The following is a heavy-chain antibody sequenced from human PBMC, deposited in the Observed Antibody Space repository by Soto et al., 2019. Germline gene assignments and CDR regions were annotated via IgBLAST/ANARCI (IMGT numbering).Heavy chain of an antibody. CDR2: IYSGGST. CDR3: ARTYYGSGSYPGRNDAFDI. Sequence: GESLKISCAASGFTVSSNYMSWVRQTPGKGLEWVSVIYSGGSTYYADSEKGRFSLYRDNSKNTLYLQMNSLRAEDTAVYYCARTYYGSGSYPGRNDAFDIWGQGTMVTVSS. CDR1: GFTVSSNY. V-gene: IGHV3-66*01. D-gene: IGHD3-10*01. J-gene: IGHJ3*02.